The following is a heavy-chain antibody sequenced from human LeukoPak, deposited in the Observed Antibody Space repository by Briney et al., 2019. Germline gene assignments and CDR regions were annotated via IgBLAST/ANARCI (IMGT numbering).Heavy chain of an antibody. J-gene: IGHJ4*02. CDR1: GFTFSNYA. Sequence: PGGSLRLSCAAFGFTFSNYAMTWVRQAPGKGLQWVSAISGDAIYTYYLDSVKGRFTTSRDNSKNTLFLQMNSLRADDTAVYYCAKNYGTSRPFYDYWGQGIVVTVAS. V-gene: IGHV3-23*01. D-gene: IGHD4-17*01. CDR2: ISGDAIYT. CDR3: AKNYGTSRPFYDY.